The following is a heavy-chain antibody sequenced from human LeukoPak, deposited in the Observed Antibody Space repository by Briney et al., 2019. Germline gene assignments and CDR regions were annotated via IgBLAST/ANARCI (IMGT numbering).Heavy chain of an antibody. Sequence: SGGSLRLSCAASGFTFSSYAMSWVRQAPGKGLEWVSAISGRGDSTDYADSVKGRFAISRDNSKNTLYLQMNSLRAEDTAVYYCAKAPCSSTSCQTTWYFDLWGRGTLVTVSP. D-gene: IGHD2-2*01. CDR3: AKAPCSSTSCQTTWYFDL. CDR1: GFTFSSYA. J-gene: IGHJ2*01. CDR2: ISGRGDST. V-gene: IGHV3-23*01.